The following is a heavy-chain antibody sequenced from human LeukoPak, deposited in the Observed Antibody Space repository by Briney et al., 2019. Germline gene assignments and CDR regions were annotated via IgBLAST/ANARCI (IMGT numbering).Heavy chain of an antibody. V-gene: IGHV4-39*07. CDR2: IYYSGNT. Sequence: SETLSLTCTVSGGSISSSSHYWGWIRQPPGKGLEWIGSIYYSGNTYYNPSLKSRVTISVDTSKNQFSLKLSSVTAADTAVYYCARTWNYDYFDYWGQGTLVTVSS. CDR1: GGSISSSSHY. J-gene: IGHJ4*02. CDR3: ARTWNYDYFDY. D-gene: IGHD1-7*01.